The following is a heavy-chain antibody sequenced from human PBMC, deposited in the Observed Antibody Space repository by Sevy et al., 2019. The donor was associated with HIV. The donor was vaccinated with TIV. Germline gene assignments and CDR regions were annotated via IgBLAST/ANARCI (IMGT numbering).Heavy chain of an antibody. CDR2: IYYSGST. J-gene: IGHJ5*02. Sequence: SETLSLTCTVSGGSISSYYWSWIRQPPGKGLEWIGYIYYSGSTNYNPSLKSRVTISVVTSNNQFSLMLSSVTAADTAVYYCGGEVGATWFDPWGQGTLVTVSS. CDR3: GGEVGATWFDP. CDR1: GGSISSYY. D-gene: IGHD1-26*01. V-gene: IGHV4-59*01.